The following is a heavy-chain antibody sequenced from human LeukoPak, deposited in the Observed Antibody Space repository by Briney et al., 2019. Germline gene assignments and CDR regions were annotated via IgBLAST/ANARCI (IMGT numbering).Heavy chain of an antibody. J-gene: IGHJ4*02. D-gene: IGHD1-26*01. Sequence: SQTLSLTCALSGDSVSNNSTAWNWIRQSPSRGLEWLGRTYYRSKWYNDYAVSVKSRITINPDTSKNQFSLQLNSVTPEDTAVYYCARVEKVGGPYFDYWGQGTLVTVSS. V-gene: IGHV6-1*01. CDR3: ARVEKVGGPYFDY. CDR1: GDSVSNNSTA. CDR2: TYYRSKWYN.